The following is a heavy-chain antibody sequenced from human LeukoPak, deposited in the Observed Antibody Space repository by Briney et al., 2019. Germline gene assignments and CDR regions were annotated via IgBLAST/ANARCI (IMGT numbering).Heavy chain of an antibody. Sequence: PGWSLRLSCITSGFNFGGYEFTWVRQAPGKGVEGVSFISESGDSTRYADPVKGRFTISRDNAKRSVYLQMNSLRDDDTAVYYCARVPSILWTSGSFLIHSWGRGPLVTVSS. V-gene: IGHV3-48*03. CDR1: GFNFGGYE. D-gene: IGHD3-10*01. J-gene: IGHJ4*02. CDR2: ISESGDST. CDR3: ARVPSILWTSGSFLIHS.